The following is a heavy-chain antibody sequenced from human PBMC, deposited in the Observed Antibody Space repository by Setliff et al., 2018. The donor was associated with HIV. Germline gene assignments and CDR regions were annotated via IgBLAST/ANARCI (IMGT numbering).Heavy chain of an antibody. J-gene: IGHJ3*02. CDR2: MSYSGST. D-gene: IGHD3-10*01. Sequence: SETLSLTCSVSGGSITSDTYYWGWIRQPPGKGLEWIGSMSYSGSTLYNPSLKSRVTISVDTSKNYFSLKLSSVTAADTAVYYCARDPWFGELSDAFDIWGQGTMVTVSS. CDR1: GGSITSDTYY. CDR3: ARDPWFGELSDAFDI. V-gene: IGHV4-39*02.